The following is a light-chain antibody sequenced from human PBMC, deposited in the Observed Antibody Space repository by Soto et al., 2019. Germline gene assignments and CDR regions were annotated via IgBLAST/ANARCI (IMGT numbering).Light chain of an antibody. CDR3: AAWDASLNGYG. CDR2: NSY. J-gene: IGLJ1*01. V-gene: IGLV1-44*01. Sequence: QSVLTQPPSASGTPGQRVTISCSGSSSNIGSKTVNWYQQLPGTVPRLLIYNSYQRPSGVPDRFSGSKSGTPASLAISGLQSEDEADYYCAAWDASLNGYGFGAGTKVTVL. CDR1: SSNIGSKT.